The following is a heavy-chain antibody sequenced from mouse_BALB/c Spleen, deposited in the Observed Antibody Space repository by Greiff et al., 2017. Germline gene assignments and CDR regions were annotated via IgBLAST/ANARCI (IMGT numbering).Heavy chain of an antibody. D-gene: IGHD3-3*01. CDR3: AIGADFAY. V-gene: IGHV1-14*01. J-gene: IGHJ3*01. Sequence: EVQLQLSGPGLVKPGASGKMSCKASGYTFTSYVMHWVKQKPGQGLEWIGYINPYNDGTKYNEKFKGKATLTSDTSSSTAYMELSSLTSEDSAVYYCAIGADFAYWGQGTLVTVSA. CDR2: INPYNDGT. CDR1: GYTFTSYV.